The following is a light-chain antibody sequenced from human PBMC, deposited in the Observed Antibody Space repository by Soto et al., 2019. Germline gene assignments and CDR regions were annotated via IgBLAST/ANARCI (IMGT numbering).Light chain of an antibody. Sequence: EIVMTQSPATLSVSPGERATLSCRASQSVSINLAWYQQKPGQAPRLLIYGASTRATGIPARFSGSGSGTEFTLTISSLQSEDCAVDYGQQYNNGPPGVTFGPGTKVDIK. CDR1: QSVSIN. J-gene: IGKJ3*01. CDR2: GAS. CDR3: QQYNNGPPGVT. V-gene: IGKV3-15*01.